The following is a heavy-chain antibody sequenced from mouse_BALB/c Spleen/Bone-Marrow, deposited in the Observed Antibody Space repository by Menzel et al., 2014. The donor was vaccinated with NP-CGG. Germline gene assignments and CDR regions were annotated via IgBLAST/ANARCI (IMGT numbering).Heavy chain of an antibody. CDR3: ARGFGMDY. V-gene: IGHV1S126*01. J-gene: IGHJ4*01. Sequence: QVQLKHSGPQLVRPGASVKISCKASGYSFTSYWMHWVKQRPGQGLEWIDMIDPSDSETRLNQKFKDKATLTVDKSSSTAYMQLSSPTSEDSAVYYCARGFGMDYWGQGTSVTVSS. CDR1: GYSFTSYW. CDR2: IDPSDSET.